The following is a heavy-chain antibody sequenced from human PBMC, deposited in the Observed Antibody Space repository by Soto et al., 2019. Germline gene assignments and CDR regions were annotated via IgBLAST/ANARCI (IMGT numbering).Heavy chain of an antibody. J-gene: IGHJ6*04. D-gene: IGHD2-15*01. CDR1: GFTFSSYA. V-gene: IGHV3-23*01. CDR2: ISGSGGST. CDR3: AKDMRTYCSGGSCPGDV. Sequence: EVQLLESGGGLVQPGGSLRLSCAASGFTFSSYAMSWVRQAPGKGLEWVSAISGSGGSTYYADSVKGRFTISRDNSKNTLYLQMNSLRAEDTAVYYCAKDMRTYCSGGSCPGDVWGKGTTVTFSS.